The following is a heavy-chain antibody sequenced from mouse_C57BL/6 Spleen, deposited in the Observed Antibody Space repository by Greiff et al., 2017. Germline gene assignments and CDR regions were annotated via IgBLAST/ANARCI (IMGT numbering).Heavy chain of an antibody. CDR3: ARSNKDYDYDEGFDY. Sequence: QVQLQQPGAELVKPGASVKLSCKASGYTFTSYWMHWVKQRPGRGLEWIGRIDPNSGGTKYNEKFKSKATLTVDKSSSTAYMQLSSLTSEDSAVYYCARSNKDYDYDEGFDYWGQGTTLTVSS. CDR2: IDPNSGGT. D-gene: IGHD2-4*01. CDR1: GYTFTSYW. V-gene: IGHV1-62-3*01. J-gene: IGHJ2*01.